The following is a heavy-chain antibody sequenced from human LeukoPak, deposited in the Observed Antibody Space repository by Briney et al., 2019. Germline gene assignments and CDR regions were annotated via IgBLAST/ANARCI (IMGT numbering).Heavy chain of an antibody. J-gene: IGHJ4*02. Sequence: GGSLRLSCAASGFSLRNYWMHWVRQAPGKGLVWVSRINSDESNINYADSVKGRFTVSRDNAKNTLYLQMDSLRVEDTAVYYCARGWLAIDDWGQGTLVTVSS. CDR3: ARGWLAIDD. V-gene: IGHV3-74*01. CDR1: GFSLRNYW. CDR2: INSDESNI. D-gene: IGHD5-12*01.